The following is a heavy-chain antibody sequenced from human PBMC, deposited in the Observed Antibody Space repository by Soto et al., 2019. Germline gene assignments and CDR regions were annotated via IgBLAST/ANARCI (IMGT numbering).Heavy chain of an antibody. CDR3: ARGRIVVVPAARGYGKFDY. J-gene: IGHJ4*02. V-gene: IGHV4-34*01. CDR2: INHSGST. Sequence: QVQLQQWGAGLLKPSETLSLTCAVYGGSFSGYYWSWIRQPPGKGLEWFGEINHSGSTNYNPSLKTRVTLSVETSKNQVSLTLSSVTAADTAVYYCARGRIVVVPAARGYGKFDYWGQGTLVTVSS. CDR1: GGSFSGYY. D-gene: IGHD2-2*01.